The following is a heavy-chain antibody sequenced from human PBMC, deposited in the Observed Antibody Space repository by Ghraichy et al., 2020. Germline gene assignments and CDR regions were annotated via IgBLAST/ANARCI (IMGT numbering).Heavy chain of an antibody. J-gene: IGHJ5*02. CDR3: ARNKTGNLSGWFDP. CDR1: GGSISSYSDY. CDR2: IYNSVST. D-gene: IGHD1-14*01. Sequence: SLTCTVSGGSISSYSDYWGWLRQPPGKGPEWIGSIYNSVSTHYNPSLKSRVTISIDTSKDQFSLRLTSVTAADTAIYYCARNKTGNLSGWFDPWGQGSLVIVSS. V-gene: IGHV4-39*01.